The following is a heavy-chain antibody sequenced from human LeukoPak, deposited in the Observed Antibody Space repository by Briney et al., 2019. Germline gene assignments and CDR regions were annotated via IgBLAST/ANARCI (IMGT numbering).Heavy chain of an antibody. J-gene: IGHJ4*02. CDR1: GFTFGSYS. CDR2: ISSVSNAI. V-gene: IGHV3-48*04. CDR3: AKWVGTLGSLDF. D-gene: IGHD4-23*01. Sequence: PGGSLRLSCAASGFTFGSYSMNWVRQAPGKGLEWLSYISSVSNAIYYADSVKGRFTISRDNGKNSLYLQLNSLRAKDTAVYCCAKWVGTLGSLDFWGQGTLVTVSS.